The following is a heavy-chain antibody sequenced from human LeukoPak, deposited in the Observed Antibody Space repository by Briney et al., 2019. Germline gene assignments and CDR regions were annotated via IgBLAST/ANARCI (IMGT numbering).Heavy chain of an antibody. V-gene: IGHV3-7*01. CDR3: ARRNYGVDV. CDR2: IKQDGSEK. CDR1: GSTFSFSSYW. J-gene: IGHJ6*02. Sequence: GGSLRLSCAASGSTFSFSSYWMSWVRQAPGKGLEWVANIKQDGSEKYYVDSVKGRFTISRDNAKNSLYLQMNSLRAEDTAVYYCARRNYGVDVWGQGTTVTVSS.